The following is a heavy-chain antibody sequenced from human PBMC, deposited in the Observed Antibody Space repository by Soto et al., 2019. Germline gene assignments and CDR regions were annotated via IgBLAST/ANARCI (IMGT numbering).Heavy chain of an antibody. CDR2: INHSGST. D-gene: IGHD3-3*01. Sequence: XGTLSLTCAVYGGCVSGYYWSWIRQPPGKGLEWIGEINHSGSTNYNPSLKSRVTISVDTSKNQFSLKLSSVTAADTAVYYCARVKGTYYDFWSGYPSKANWFDPWGQGTLVTVSS. CDR3: ARVKGTYYDFWSGYPSKANWFDP. J-gene: IGHJ5*02. CDR1: GGCVSGYY. V-gene: IGHV4-34*01.